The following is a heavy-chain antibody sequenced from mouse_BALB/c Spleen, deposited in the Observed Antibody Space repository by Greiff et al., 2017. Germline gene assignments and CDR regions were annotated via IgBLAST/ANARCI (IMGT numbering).Heavy chain of an antibody. CDR1: GFTFSSFG. CDR2: ISSGSSTI. CDR3: ARSYLGYYFDY. J-gene: IGHJ2*01. D-gene: IGHD2-10*01. V-gene: IGHV5-17*02. Sequence: EVKLVESGGGLVQPGGSRKLSCAASGFTFSSFGMHWVRQAPEKGLEWVAYISSGSSTIYYADTVKGRFTISRDNPKNTLFLQMTSLRSEDTAMYYCARSYLGYYFDYWGQGTTLTVSS.